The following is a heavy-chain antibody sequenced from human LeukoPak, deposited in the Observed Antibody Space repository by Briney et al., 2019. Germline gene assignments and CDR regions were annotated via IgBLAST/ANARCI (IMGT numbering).Heavy chain of an antibody. D-gene: IGHD1-26*01. J-gene: IGHJ3*02. CDR1: GXTFSSYG. CDR3: AKDLYRIVGVTRDTFDI. Sequence: QPGRSLRLSCAASGXTFSSYGIHWVRQAPGKGREWVAVISYDGSNKYYADSVKGRFTISRDNSKNTLYLQMNSLRAEDTAVYYCAKDLYRIVGVTRDTFDIWGQGTMVTV. CDR2: ISYDGSNK. V-gene: IGHV3-30*18.